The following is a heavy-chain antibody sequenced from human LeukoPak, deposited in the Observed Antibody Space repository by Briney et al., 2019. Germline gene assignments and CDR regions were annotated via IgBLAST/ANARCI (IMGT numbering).Heavy chain of an antibody. CDR2: FYYSGST. V-gene: IGHV4-59*01. CDR3: AKTRGSGYFDY. Sequence: SETLSLTCTVSSGSISSYYWSWIRQPPGKGLEWIGYFYYSGSTNYNPSLKSRVTISVDTSKNQFSLKLSSVTAADTAVYYCAKTRGSGYFDYWGQGTLVTVSS. CDR1: SGSISSYY. D-gene: IGHD3-22*01. J-gene: IGHJ4*02.